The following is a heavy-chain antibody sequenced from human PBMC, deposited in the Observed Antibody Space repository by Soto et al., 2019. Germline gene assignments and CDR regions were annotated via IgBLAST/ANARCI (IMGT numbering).Heavy chain of an antibody. CDR1: GFTFSSYG. CDR3: AKSRSGSYYDY. J-gene: IGHJ4*02. D-gene: IGHD1-26*01. CDR2: ISYDGSNK. Sequence: QVQLVESGGGVVQPGRSLRLSCAASGFTFSSYGMHWVRQAPGKGLEWVAVISYDGSNKYYADSVKGRFTISRDNSKNTLYLQMNSLRAEDTAVYYCAKSRSGSYYDYWGQGTLVTVSS. V-gene: IGHV3-30*18.